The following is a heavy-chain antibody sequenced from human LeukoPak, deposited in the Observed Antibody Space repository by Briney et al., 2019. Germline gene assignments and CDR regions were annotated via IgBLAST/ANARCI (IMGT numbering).Heavy chain of an antibody. CDR1: GGSISSYY. CDR3: AREGAAPMYYYYMDV. V-gene: IGHV4-59*01. D-gene: IGHD2-2*01. Sequence: SETLSLTCTDSGGSISSYYWSWIRQPPGKGLEWIGYINYSGSTNYNPSLKSRVTISLDMSRNQFSLKLNSVTAADTAVYYCAREGAAPMYYYYMDVWGKGTTVTVSS. CDR2: INYSGST. J-gene: IGHJ6*03.